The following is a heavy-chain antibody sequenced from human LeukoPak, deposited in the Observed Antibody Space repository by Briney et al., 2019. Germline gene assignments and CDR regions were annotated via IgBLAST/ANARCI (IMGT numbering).Heavy chain of an antibody. CDR2: ISVYNGNT. Sequence: ASVKVSCKASGYTFNNYGITWVRQAPGQGLEWMGWISVYNGNTNYAQKLQGRLAMTTDTSTSTADMELRSLRSDDTAVYYCARGSGDYPYYYYYYMDVWGKGTTVTVSS. V-gene: IGHV1-18*01. CDR1: GYTFNNYG. J-gene: IGHJ6*03. CDR3: ARGSGDYPYYYYYYMDV. D-gene: IGHD4-17*01.